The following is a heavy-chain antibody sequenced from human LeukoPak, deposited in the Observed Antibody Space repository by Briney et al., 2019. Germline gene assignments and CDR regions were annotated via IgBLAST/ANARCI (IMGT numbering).Heavy chain of an antibody. Sequence: GASVKVSCKTSGYTFTGHYMHWVRQAPGQGLEWMGWINPNSGATKSAQKFQGRVTITADKSTSTAYMELSSLRSEDTAVYYCARARGYSYGTHDYWGQGTLVTVSS. D-gene: IGHD5-18*01. V-gene: IGHV1-2*02. J-gene: IGHJ4*02. CDR3: ARARGYSYGTHDY. CDR2: INPNSGAT. CDR1: GYTFTGHY.